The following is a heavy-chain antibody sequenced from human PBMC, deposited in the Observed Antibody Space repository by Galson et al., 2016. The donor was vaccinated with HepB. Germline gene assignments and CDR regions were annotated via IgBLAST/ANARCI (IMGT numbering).Heavy chain of an antibody. CDR3: TTSPSPDFDY. J-gene: IGHJ4*02. V-gene: IGHV3-15*01. Sequence: SLRLSCAASGFTFSSYGMNWVRLAPGKGLEWVGRIRSKREGGTKDYAAPVNGRFTISRDDSKNTLYLQMNSLKTEDTAVYYCTTSPSPDFDYWGQGTLVTVSS. CDR2: IRSKREGGTK. D-gene: IGHD2-2*01. CDR1: GFTFSSYG.